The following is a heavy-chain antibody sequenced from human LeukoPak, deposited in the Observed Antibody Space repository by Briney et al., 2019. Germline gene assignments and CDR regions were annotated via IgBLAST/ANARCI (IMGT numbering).Heavy chain of an antibody. J-gene: IGHJ4*02. D-gene: IGHD4-23*01. CDR2: IIPIFGTP. CDR1: GGTFSSHA. Sequence: SMKVSCKASGGTFSSHAINWVRQAPGQGLEWMGGIIPIFGTPKYAQRFQGRLTITAVESMTTTYMELSSLRADDTAVYYCARGWLAASTALTPYNYWGQGTLVTVSS. V-gene: IGHV1-69*13. CDR3: ARGWLAASTALTPYNY.